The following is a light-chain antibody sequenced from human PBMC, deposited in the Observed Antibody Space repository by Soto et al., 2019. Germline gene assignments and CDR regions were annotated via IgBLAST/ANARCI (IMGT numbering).Light chain of an antibody. CDR3: QQYNTYSGT. V-gene: IGKV1-5*01. CDR1: QTINTW. CDR2: DAS. Sequence: DIQLTQSPSTLSASVGDEVTITCQASQTINTWLAWYQQRPGQAPKLLIYDASSLQSGVPSRFSGSGSGTHFILTISSLQPDDFATYYCQQYNTYSGTFGQGTSVQS. J-gene: IGKJ1*01.